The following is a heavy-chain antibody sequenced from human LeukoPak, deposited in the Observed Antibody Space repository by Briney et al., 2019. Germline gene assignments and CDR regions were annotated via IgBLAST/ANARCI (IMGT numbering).Heavy chain of an antibody. Sequence: MSSETLSLTCAVYGGSFSGYYWSWIRQPPGKGLEWIGEINHSGSTNYNPSLKSRVTISVDTSKNQFSLKLSSVTAADTAVYYCARTTISGVLRNHHFDYWGRGILVTVSS. CDR3: ARTTISGVLRNHHFDY. J-gene: IGHJ4*02. D-gene: IGHD3-3*01. CDR2: INHSGST. CDR1: GGSFSGYY. V-gene: IGHV4-34*01.